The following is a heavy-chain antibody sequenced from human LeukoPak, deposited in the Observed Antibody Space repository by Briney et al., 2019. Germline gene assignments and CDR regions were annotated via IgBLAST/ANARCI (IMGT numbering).Heavy chain of an antibody. J-gene: IGHJ4*02. V-gene: IGHV3-53*01. CDR2: IYSGGNT. D-gene: IGHD3-10*01. Sequence: GGSLRLSCAASGFTVSSNYMSWVRQAPGKGLEWVSVIYSGGNTYYADSVKGRFTISRDNSKNTLYLQMNSLRAEDTAVYYCAKDLEAFGSGSYYNAHDYWGRGTLVTVSS. CDR3: AKDLEAFGSGSYYNAHDY. CDR1: GFTVSSNY.